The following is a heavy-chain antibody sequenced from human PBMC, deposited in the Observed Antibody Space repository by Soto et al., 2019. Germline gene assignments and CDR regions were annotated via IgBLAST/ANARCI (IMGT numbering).Heavy chain of an antibody. CDR1: GWSFSGYS. CDR2: INHSGST. CDR3: ARDKITGLFDY. Sequence: SKTLSLTCAVYGWSFSGYSWTWIRQPPGTGLEWIGEINHSGSTNYNPSLKSRVTISVDTSKNQFSLKLTSVTAADTAVYYCARDKITGLFDYWGQGTLVTVSS. V-gene: IGHV4-34*01. D-gene: IGHD2-8*02. J-gene: IGHJ4*02.